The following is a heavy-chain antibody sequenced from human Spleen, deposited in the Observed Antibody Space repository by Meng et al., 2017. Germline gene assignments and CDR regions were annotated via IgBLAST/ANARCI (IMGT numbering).Heavy chain of an antibody. Sequence: QVQLQQWGAGLLEPSETLALTCAVYGASFSDYYWSWIRQPPGKGLEWIGEINHGGSTNYNPSLKSRVTISEDTSKSQFSLNLRSVTAADTAVYYCARGLWGSYRYEDYWGQGTLVTVSS. V-gene: IGHV4-34*01. D-gene: IGHD3-16*02. CDR2: INHGGST. CDR1: GASFSDYY. J-gene: IGHJ4*02. CDR3: ARGLWGSYRYEDY.